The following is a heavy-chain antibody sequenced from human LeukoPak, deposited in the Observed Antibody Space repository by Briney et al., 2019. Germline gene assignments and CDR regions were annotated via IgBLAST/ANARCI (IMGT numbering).Heavy chain of an antibody. V-gene: IGHV3-7*01. Sequence: GGSLRLSCAASGFTFSSYWMSWVRQTPGKGLEWVANIKQDGSEKYYVDSVKGRFTISRDNAKNSLYLQMNSLRAEDTAVYYCARDIMYYYDSPRGDAFDIWGQGTMVTVSS. CDR3: ARDIMYYYDSPRGDAFDI. D-gene: IGHD3-22*01. CDR1: GFTFSSYW. J-gene: IGHJ3*02. CDR2: IKQDGSEK.